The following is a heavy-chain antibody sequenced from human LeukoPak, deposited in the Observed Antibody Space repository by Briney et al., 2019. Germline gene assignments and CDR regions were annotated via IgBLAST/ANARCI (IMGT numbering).Heavy chain of an antibody. J-gene: IGHJ4*02. CDR1: GFTLSHYY. D-gene: IGHD6-13*01. Sequence: GGTQRLSRAASGFTLSHYYMIWLRQAPAKGLEGVSYISRSSCYTIYADSGKGHFTISRDNAKNSLYLQMNSLSAEETAVYYCARAPRSRYSSSWEEVDYYFDYWGEGTLVAVSS. CDR2: ISRSSCYT. V-gene: IGHV3-11*05. CDR3: ARAPRSRYSSSWEEVDYYFDY.